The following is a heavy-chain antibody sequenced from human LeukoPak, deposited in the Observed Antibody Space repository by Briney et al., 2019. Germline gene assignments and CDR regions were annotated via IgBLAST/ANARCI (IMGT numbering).Heavy chain of an antibody. Sequence: GASVTVSCKVSGYTLTELSMHWVRQAPGKGLEWMGGFDPEDGETIYAQKYQGRVTMTEDTSTDTAYMELSSLRSEDTAVYYCATGRVLGDGIPYYYYYYMDVWGKGTTVTVSS. V-gene: IGHV1-24*01. J-gene: IGHJ6*03. D-gene: IGHD3-3*01. CDR2: FDPEDGET. CDR3: ATGRVLGDGIPYYYYYYMDV. CDR1: GYTLTELS.